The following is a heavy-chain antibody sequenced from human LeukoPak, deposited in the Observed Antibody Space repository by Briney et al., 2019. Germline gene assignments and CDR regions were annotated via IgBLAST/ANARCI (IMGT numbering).Heavy chain of an antibody. D-gene: IGHD2-15*01. V-gene: IGHV4-31*03. CDR1: GGSISSGGYY. J-gene: IGHJ4*02. Sequence: PSETLSLTCTVSGGSISSGGYYWSWIRQHPGTGLEWIGYIYYSGSTYYNPSLKSRVTISVDTSKNQFSLKLSSVTAADTAVYYCARGVVAADYYFDYWGQGTLVTVSS. CDR3: ARGVVAADYYFDY. CDR2: IYYSGST.